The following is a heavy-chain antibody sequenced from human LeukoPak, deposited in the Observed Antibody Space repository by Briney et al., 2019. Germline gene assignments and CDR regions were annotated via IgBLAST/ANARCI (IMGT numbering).Heavy chain of an antibody. J-gene: IGHJ1*01. CDR3: AKSLYSYDYGFFLH. CDR1: GFTFSNYA. V-gene: IGHV3-23*01. D-gene: IGHD5-18*01. CDR2: ISGSGGST. Sequence: GGSLRLSCVASGFTFSNYAMSWVRQAPGKGLEWVSTISGSGGSTYYADSVKGRFTISRDSSKNTLYLQMNSLRAEDTAVYYCAKSLYSYDYGFFLHWGQGTLVTVSS.